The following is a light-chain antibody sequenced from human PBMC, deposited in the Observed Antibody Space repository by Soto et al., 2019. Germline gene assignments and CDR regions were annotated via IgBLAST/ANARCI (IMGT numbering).Light chain of an antibody. CDR3: SSYSSTSTPVV. CDR2: EVS. Sequence: SALTQPASVSGSPGQSITISCTGTSSDIGGYSYVSWYQQHPDKAPKLIIYEVSNRPSGVSNRFSGSKSGDTASLTISGLQADDEADYSCSSYSSTSTPVVFGGGTKLTVL. J-gene: IGLJ2*01. CDR1: SSDIGGYSY. V-gene: IGLV2-14*01.